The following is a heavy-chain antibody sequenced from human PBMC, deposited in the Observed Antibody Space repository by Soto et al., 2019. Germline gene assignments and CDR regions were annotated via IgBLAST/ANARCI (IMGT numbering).Heavy chain of an antibody. CDR2: IWYDGSNK. Sequence: GGSLRLSCAASGFTFSSYGMHWVRQAPGKGLEWVAVIWYDGSNKYYADSVKGRFTISRDNSKNTLYLQMNSLRAEDTAVYYCARPDCSGGSCPIPFDYWGQGTLVTVSS. J-gene: IGHJ4*02. CDR3: ARPDCSGGSCPIPFDY. D-gene: IGHD2-15*01. V-gene: IGHV3-33*01. CDR1: GFTFSSYG.